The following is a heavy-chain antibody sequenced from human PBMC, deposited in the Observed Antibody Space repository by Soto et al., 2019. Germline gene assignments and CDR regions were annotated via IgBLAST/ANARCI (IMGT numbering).Heavy chain of an antibody. D-gene: IGHD4-17*01. Sequence: ASVKVSCKASGYTFTSYGISWVRQAPGQGLEWMGWISAYNGNTNYAQKLQGRVTMTTDTSTSTAYMELRSLRSDDTAVYYCARVPWEDYGDHVLHRYAFDIWGQGTMVTVSS. J-gene: IGHJ3*02. V-gene: IGHV1-18*01. CDR2: ISAYNGNT. CDR1: GYTFTSYG. CDR3: ARVPWEDYGDHVLHRYAFDI.